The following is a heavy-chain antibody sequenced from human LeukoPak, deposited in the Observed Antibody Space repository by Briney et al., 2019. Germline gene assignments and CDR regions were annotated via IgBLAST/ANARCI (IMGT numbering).Heavy chain of an antibody. V-gene: IGHV3-7*03. Sequence: PGGSLRLSCAASGFTFSSYWMTWVRQAPGKGLEWVAIIKQDGSQKYYVDSVKGRFTISRDNSKNTLYLQMNSLRAEDTAVYYCAKDNSIFGVDGGVADYWGQGTLVTVSS. CDR2: IKQDGSQK. D-gene: IGHD3-3*01. J-gene: IGHJ4*02. CDR1: GFTFSSYW. CDR3: AKDNSIFGVDGGVADY.